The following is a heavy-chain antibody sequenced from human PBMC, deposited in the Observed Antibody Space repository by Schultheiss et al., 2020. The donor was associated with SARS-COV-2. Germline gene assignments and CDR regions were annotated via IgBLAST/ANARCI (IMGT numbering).Heavy chain of an antibody. CDR2: ISGSGGST. J-gene: IGHJ4*02. CDR3: ARDGYSSSWFNFDY. CDR1: GFTFGDYA. D-gene: IGHD6-13*01. Sequence: GGSLRLSCTASGFTFGDYAMSWVRQAPGKGLEWVSAISGSGGSTYYADSVKGRFTISRDNSKNTLYLQMNSLRAEDTAVYYCARDGYSSSWFNFDYWGQGTLVTVSS. V-gene: IGHV3-23*01.